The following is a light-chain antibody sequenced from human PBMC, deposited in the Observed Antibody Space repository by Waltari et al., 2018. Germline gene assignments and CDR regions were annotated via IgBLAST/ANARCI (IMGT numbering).Light chain of an antibody. CDR3: QQVNSFPAT. CDR2: GAS. CDR1: QSISNW. Sequence: DIQMTQSPSSVSAFVGDSVPITCRASQSISNWLAWYQQKPGKAPKLLIYGASDLHSGVPSRFSGSGAGTDFTLTISSLQAEDFATYYCQQVNSFPATFGGGTTVEIK. V-gene: IGKV1-12*01. J-gene: IGKJ4*01.